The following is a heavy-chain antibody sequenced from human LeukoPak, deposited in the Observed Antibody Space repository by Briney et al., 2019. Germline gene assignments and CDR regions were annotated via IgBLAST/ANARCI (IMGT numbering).Heavy chain of an antibody. CDR2: INHSGST. CDR1: GGSFSGYY. V-gene: IGHV4-34*01. J-gene: IGHJ1*01. CDR3: ARESGPIVVVTGGYFQH. Sequence: PSETLSLTCAVYGGSFSGYYWSWIRQPPGKGLEWIGEINHSGSTNYNPSLKSRVTISVEKSKNHFSLNLSSLTAADTAVYYCARESGPIVVVTGGYFQHWGQGTLVTVSS. D-gene: IGHD2-21*02.